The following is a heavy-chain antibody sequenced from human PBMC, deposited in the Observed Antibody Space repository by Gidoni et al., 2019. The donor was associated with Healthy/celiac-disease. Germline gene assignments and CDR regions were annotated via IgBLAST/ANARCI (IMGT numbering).Heavy chain of an antibody. Sequence: VQLLASGGGLVQPGGSLRLSCSASGFTFSSYSMNWFRQAPGTGLEWVSYISSSSSTIYCADSVKGRFTIYRDNAKNSLYLQMNSLRDEDTAVYYCARDGVTPSDYWGQGTLVTVSS. CDR1: GFTFSSYS. J-gene: IGHJ4*02. D-gene: IGHD4-4*01. V-gene: IGHV3-48*02. CDR3: ARDGVTPSDY. CDR2: ISSSSSTI.